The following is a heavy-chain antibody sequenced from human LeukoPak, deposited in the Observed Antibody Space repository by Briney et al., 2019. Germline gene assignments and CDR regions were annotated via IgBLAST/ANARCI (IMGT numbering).Heavy chain of an antibody. CDR2: MNQVGSEK. V-gene: IGHV3-7*03. J-gene: IGHJ6*03. CDR1: GFAFSNYW. CDR3: ANHRGVMDNYMDV. D-gene: IGHD3-10*01. Sequence: GGSLRLSCAASGFAFSNYWMSWVRQAPGKGLEWVANMNQVGSEKYYVDSVKGRFTISRDNSKNTLYLQMNSLRDEDTAIYYCANHRGVMDNYMDVWGKGTTVIVS.